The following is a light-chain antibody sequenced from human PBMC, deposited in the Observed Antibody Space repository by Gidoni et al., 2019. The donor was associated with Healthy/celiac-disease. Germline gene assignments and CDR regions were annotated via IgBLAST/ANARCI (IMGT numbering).Light chain of an antibody. J-gene: IGLJ1*01. CDR2: SNN. Sequence: HSVLTQPPSASGTPAPRVTISCSGSSSNLGSNTVNWYPPLPGTAPKLLIYSNNQRPSGVPDRFSGSKSGTSASLAISGLQSEDEADYYCAAWDDSLNGPVGYVFGTGTKVTVL. CDR1: SSNLGSNT. V-gene: IGLV1-44*01. CDR3: AAWDDSLNGPVGYV.